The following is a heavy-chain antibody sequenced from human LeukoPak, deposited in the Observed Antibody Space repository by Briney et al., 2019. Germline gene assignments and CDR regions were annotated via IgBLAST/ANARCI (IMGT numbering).Heavy chain of an antibody. CDR1: GGSISSFY. V-gene: IGHV4-4*07. Sequence: SETLSLTCAVSGGSISSFYWSWIRQPAGKGLEWIGRVYTSGSTDYNPSLNSRVTISTDQSKNQFSLNLSSVTAADTAVYYCARGGRSYRVQFDYWGQGTLVTVSS. CDR2: VYTSGST. J-gene: IGHJ4*02. D-gene: IGHD3-16*01. CDR3: ARGGRSYRVQFDY.